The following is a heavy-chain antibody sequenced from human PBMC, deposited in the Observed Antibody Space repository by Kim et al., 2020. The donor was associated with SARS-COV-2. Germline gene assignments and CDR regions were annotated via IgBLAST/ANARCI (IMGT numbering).Heavy chain of an antibody. Sequence: SVKGRFTISRDNSKNTLYLQMNSLRAEDTAVYYCAKDRGGGSGYYYFDYWGQGTLVTVSS. V-gene: IGHV3-23*01. CDR3: AKDRGGGSGYYYFDY. J-gene: IGHJ4*02. D-gene: IGHD3-22*01.